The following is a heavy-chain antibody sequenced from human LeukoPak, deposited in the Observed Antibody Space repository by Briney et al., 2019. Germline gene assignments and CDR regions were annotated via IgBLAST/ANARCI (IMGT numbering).Heavy chain of an antibody. CDR3: ARDRWFDP. CDR1: GFTVSSNY. J-gene: IGHJ5*02. CDR2: IYSGGST. V-gene: IGHV3-53*01. Sequence: GALRLSCAASGFTVSSNYMSWVRQAPGKGLEWVSVIYSGGSTYYADSVKGRFTVSRDNSKNTLYLQMNSLRVEDTAVYYCARDRWFDPWGQGTLVTVSS.